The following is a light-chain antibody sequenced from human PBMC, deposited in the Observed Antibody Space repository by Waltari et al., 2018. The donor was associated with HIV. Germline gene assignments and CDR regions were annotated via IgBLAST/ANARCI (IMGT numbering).Light chain of an antibody. CDR3: QSYDNENPVL. V-gene: IGLV6-57*01. CDR2: KED. Sequence: NFMLTQPHSVSESPGKTVTISCTRSSGSIARNSVQWYQQRPGSSPTTVIYKEDQRPVGVPDRFSGSIDSSSNSASLTISGLRTEDEADYYCQSYDNENPVLFGGGTKLTVL. CDR1: SGSIARNS. J-gene: IGLJ2*01.